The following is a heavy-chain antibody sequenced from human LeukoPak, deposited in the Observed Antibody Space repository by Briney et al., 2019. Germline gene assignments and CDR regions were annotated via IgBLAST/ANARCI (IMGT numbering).Heavy chain of an antibody. D-gene: IGHD1-26*01. CDR2: ISWNSDYT. V-gene: IGHV3-43*01. Sequence: GGSLRLSCAASGFKFDDYTMHWVRRAPGKGLEWVSLISWNSDYTSYAESVKGRFTISRDNSKNSLYLQMNSLRTEDTAFYYCAKDFQGIVGATQIDFWGQGTLVTVSS. J-gene: IGHJ4*02. CDR3: AKDFQGIVGATQIDF. CDR1: GFKFDDYT.